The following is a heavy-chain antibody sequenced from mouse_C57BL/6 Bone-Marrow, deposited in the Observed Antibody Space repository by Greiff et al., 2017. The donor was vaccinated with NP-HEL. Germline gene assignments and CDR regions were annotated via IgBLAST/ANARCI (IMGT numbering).Heavy chain of an antibody. Sequence: EVNLVESGGGLVQPGGSLSLSCAASGFTFTDYYMSWVRQPPGKALEWLGFIRNKANGYTTEYSASVKGRFTISRDNSQSILYLQMNALRAEDSATYYCAVNYYGSSPWFAYWGQGTLVTVSA. CDR3: AVNYYGSSPWFAY. V-gene: IGHV7-3*01. CDR1: GFTFTDYY. D-gene: IGHD1-1*01. CDR2: IRNKANGYTT. J-gene: IGHJ3*01.